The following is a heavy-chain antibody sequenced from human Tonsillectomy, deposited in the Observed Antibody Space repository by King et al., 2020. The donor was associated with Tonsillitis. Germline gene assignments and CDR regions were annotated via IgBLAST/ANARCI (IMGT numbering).Heavy chain of an antibody. V-gene: IGHV3-11*01. CDR2: ISSSGSTI. J-gene: IGHJ4*02. CDR3: ARGRFCSSTSCYTRFLVNY. CDR1: GFTFSDYY. Sequence: HVQLVESGGGLVKPGGSLRLSCAASGFTFSDYYMSWIRQAPGKGLEWVSYISSSGSTIYSADSVKGRFTISRDNAKNSLYRQMNSLRAEATAVYYCARGRFCSSTSCYTRFLVNYWGQGTLVTVSS. D-gene: IGHD2-2*02.